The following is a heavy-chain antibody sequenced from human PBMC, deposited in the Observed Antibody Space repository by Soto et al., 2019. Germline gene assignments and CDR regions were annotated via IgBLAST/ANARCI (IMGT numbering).Heavy chain of an antibody. D-gene: IGHD2-2*01. V-gene: IGHV4-39*01. Sequence: SETLSLTCTVSGGSISSSGYYWGWIRQPPGKGLEWIGNIYYTGSTYYSPSLKSRVNISVDRSKNQFSLKLSPVTAADTAVYYCPRREYATSPLDPWGQGPMVTVSS. CDR2: IYYTGST. J-gene: IGHJ5*02. CDR3: PRREYATSPLDP. CDR1: GGSISSSGYY.